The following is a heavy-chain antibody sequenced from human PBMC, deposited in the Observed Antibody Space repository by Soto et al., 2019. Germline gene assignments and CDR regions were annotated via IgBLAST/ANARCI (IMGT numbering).Heavy chain of an antibody. D-gene: IGHD1-26*01. J-gene: IGHJ6*02. Sequence: ETLSLTCHVSGASISGYYWSWIRQSPGKGLEYIGYIYYRGSTNYNSSLKSRVTMSVDTSRNQFSLKMNSVTAADTDVYYCARKQLLPFYYALDVWGQGTKVTVYS. CDR2: IYYRGST. CDR3: ARKQLLPFYYALDV. V-gene: IGHV4-59*01. CDR1: GASISGYY.